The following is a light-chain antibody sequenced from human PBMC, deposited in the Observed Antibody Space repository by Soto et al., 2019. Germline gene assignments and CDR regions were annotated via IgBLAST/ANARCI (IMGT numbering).Light chain of an antibody. CDR1: QSVNYH. CDR2: HAS. V-gene: IGKV1-39*01. Sequence: DIQMTQSPSSLSASVGDRVTITCRTSQSVNYHLNCYHQKPGRAPKLLIYHASSLKSGVPSKYRGTGSWTDFTPTIISLQPEDFGTYVCQHTSFPPHTFGQGTRLDI. J-gene: IGKJ2*01. CDR3: QHTSFPPHT.